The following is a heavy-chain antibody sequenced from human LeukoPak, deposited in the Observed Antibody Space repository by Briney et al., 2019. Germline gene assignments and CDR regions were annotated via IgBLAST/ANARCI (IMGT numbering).Heavy chain of an antibody. D-gene: IGHD2-15*01. J-gene: IGHJ3*02. CDR1: GFTFSGFA. Sequence: GGSLRLSCAASGFTFSGFAMTWVRQAPGKGLEWVSTISVSGGSAYYADSVKGRFTISRDNSKNTLYLQMNSLRAEDTAVYYCARQEVVEDTFDIWGQGTMVTVSS. V-gene: IGHV3-23*01. CDR2: ISVSGGSA. CDR3: ARQEVVEDTFDI.